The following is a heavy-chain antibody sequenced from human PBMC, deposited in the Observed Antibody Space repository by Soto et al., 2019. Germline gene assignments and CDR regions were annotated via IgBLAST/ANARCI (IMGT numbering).Heavy chain of an antibody. J-gene: IGHJ3*02. CDR3: ARDWYYYDSSGYSPGAFDI. CDR2: ISSSSSYI. D-gene: IGHD3-22*01. CDR1: GFTFSSYS. Sequence: GGSLRLSCAASGFTFSSYSMNWVRQAPGKGLEWVSSISSSSSYIYYADSVKGRFTISRDNAKNSLYLQMNSLRAKDTAVYYCARDWYYYDSSGYSPGAFDIWGQGTMVTVSS. V-gene: IGHV3-21*01.